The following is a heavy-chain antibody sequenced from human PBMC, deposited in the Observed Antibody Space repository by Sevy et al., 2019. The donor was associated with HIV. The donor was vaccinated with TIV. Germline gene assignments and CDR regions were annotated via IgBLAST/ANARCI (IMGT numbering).Heavy chain of an antibody. CDR1: GYTFTSYG. J-gene: IGHJ6*03. CDR3: ARGSTGTTYYYYYYYMDV. V-gene: IGHV1-18*04. CDR2: ISAYNGNT. D-gene: IGHD4-17*01. Sequence: ASVKVSCKASGYTFTSYGISWVRQAPGQGLEWMGWISAYNGNTNYAQKLQGRVTMTTDTSTSTAYMELRSLRSDDTAVYYCARGSTGTTYYYYYYYMDVWGKGTTVTVSS.